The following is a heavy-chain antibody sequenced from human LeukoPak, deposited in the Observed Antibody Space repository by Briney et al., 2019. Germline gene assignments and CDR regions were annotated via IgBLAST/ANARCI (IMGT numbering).Heavy chain of an antibody. CDR1: GFTFSDHY. Sequence: GGSLRLSCAASGFTFSDHYMSWIRQAPGKGLEWVSYISSSGSTIYYADSVKGRFTISRDNAKNSLYLQMNSLRAEDTAVYYCARDDRFLEWLLPGDYWGQGTLVTVSS. CDR2: ISSSGSTI. CDR3: ARDDRFLEWLLPGDY. J-gene: IGHJ4*02. D-gene: IGHD3-3*01. V-gene: IGHV3-11*01.